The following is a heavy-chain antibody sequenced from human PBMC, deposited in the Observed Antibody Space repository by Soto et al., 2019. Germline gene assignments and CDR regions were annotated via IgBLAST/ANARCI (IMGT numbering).Heavy chain of an antibody. D-gene: IGHD6-6*01. CDR1: GGSISISSYY. CDR2: IYYSGST. Sequence: SETLSLTCTVSGGSISISSYYWGCVRQPPGKGLEWIGSIYYSGSTYYNPSLKSRVTISVDTSKNQFSLKLSSVTAADTAVYYCARHGLSSSLDYWGQGTLVTVSS. V-gene: IGHV4-39*01. CDR3: ARHGLSSSLDY. J-gene: IGHJ4*02.